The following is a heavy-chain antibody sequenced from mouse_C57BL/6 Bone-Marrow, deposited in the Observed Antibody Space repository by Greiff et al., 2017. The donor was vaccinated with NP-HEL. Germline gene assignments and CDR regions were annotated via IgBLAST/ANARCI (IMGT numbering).Heavy chain of an antibody. Sequence: EVQGVESGGDLVKPGGSLKLSCAASGFTFSSYGMSWVRQTPDKRLEWVATISSGGSYTYYPASVKGRFTISRDNAKNTLYLQMSSLRTEDTAMYYCAREGYGSGVLYWGQGTTLTVSS. CDR1: GFTFSSYG. CDR3: AREGYGSGVLY. D-gene: IGHD1-1*01. CDR2: ISSGGSYT. V-gene: IGHV5-6*01. J-gene: IGHJ2*01.